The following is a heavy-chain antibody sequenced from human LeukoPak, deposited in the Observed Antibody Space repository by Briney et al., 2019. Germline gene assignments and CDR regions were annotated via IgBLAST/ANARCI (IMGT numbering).Heavy chain of an antibody. CDR1: GFTFSSYD. Sequence: PGGSLTLSCAASGFTFSSYDMHCVRQATGKGLEWVSVIGTSGDTYYAGSVNGRFTISRENAKNSLYLQMNRLTAGDTAVYFCSSVGSSGWPIYLDYWGQGTLVTVSS. J-gene: IGHJ4*02. CDR2: IGTSGDT. CDR3: SSVGSSGWPIYLDY. V-gene: IGHV3-13*04. D-gene: IGHD6-19*01.